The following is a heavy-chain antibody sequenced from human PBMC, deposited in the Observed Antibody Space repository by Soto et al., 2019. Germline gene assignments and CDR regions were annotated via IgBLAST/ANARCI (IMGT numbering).Heavy chain of an antibody. CDR1: GGSISSSSYY. Sequence: QLQLQESGPGLVKPSETLSLTCTVSGGSISSSSYYWGWIRQPPGKGLEWIGSIYYSGSTYYNPSLKSRVTISVDTSKNQFSLKLSSVTAADTAVYYCARGPELFDSSGSRFDYWGQGTLVTVSS. D-gene: IGHD3-22*01. CDR2: IYYSGST. J-gene: IGHJ4*02. CDR3: ARGPELFDSSGSRFDY. V-gene: IGHV4-39*01.